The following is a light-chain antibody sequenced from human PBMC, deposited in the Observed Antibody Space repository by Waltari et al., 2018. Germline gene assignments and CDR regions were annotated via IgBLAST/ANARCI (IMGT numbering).Light chain of an antibody. J-gene: IGLJ2*01. V-gene: IGLV2-23*02. CDR1: SSDVGGYTL. CDR3: SSYTTSHTVL. Sequence: QSALTQPASVSGSPGQSITISCTGTSSDVGGYTLVSWYQQHPGKAPKVMIYEVTERPSGVSDRFSGSKSGDTASLTISDLQAEDEADYFCSSYTTSHTVLFGGGTTLTVL. CDR2: EVT.